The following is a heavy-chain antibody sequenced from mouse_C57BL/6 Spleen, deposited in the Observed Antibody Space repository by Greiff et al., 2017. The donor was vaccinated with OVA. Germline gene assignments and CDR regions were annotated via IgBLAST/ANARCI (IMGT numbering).Heavy chain of an antibody. CDR1: GFTFSSYG. J-gene: IGHJ3*01. D-gene: IGHD1-1*01. CDR2: ISSGGSYT. V-gene: IGHV5-6*02. CDR3: ARRGTTVVEGAWFAY. Sequence: EVKLMESGGDLVKPGGSLKLSCAASGFTFSSYGMSWVRQTPDKRLEWVATISSGGSYTYYPDSVKGRFTISRDNAKNTLYLQMSSLKSEDTAMYYCARRGTTVVEGAWFAYWGQGTLVTVSA.